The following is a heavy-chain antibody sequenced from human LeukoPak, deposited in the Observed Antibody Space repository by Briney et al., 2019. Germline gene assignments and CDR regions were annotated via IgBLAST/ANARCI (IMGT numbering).Heavy chain of an antibody. CDR3: AKEDSSWFDY. J-gene: IGHJ4*02. Sequence: GGSLRPSCAASGFTFSSYAMSWVRQAPGKGLEWVSSISASGGGTYYADSVKGRFTISRDNSKNKLFLQMNSLRAEDTAVYYCAKEDSSWFDYWGQGTLVSVSS. V-gene: IGHV3-23*01. CDR2: ISASGGGT. CDR1: GFTFSSYA.